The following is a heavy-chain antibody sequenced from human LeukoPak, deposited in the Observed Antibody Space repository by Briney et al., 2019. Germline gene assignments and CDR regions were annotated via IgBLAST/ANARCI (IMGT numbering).Heavy chain of an antibody. Sequence: SETLSLTCAVYGGSFSGYYWSWIRQPPGKGLEWIGEINHSGSTNYNPSLKSRVTISVDTSRNQFSLKLGSVTAADTAVYYCARFPPRLVGPTPDAFDIWGQGTMVTVSS. CDR3: ARFPPRLVGPTPDAFDI. J-gene: IGHJ3*02. V-gene: IGHV4-34*01. CDR1: GGSFSGYY. CDR2: INHSGST. D-gene: IGHD1-26*01.